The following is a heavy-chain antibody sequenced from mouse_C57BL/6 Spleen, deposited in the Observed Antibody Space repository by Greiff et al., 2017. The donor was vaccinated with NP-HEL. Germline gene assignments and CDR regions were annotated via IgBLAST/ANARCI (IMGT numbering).Heavy chain of an antibody. D-gene: IGHD2-2*01. Sequence: QVQLQQPGAELVKPGASVKLSCKASGYTLTSYWMHWVKQRPGQGLEWIGMIHPNSGSTNYNEKFKSKATLTVDKSSSTAYMQLSSLTSEDSAVYYCARNGYDDAMDYWGQGTSVTVSS. CDR1: GYTLTSYW. V-gene: IGHV1-64*01. CDR2: IHPNSGST. CDR3: ARNGYDDAMDY. J-gene: IGHJ4*01.